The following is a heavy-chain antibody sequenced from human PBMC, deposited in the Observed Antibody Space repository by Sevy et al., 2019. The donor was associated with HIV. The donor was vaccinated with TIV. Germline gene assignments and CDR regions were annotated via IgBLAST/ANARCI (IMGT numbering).Heavy chain of an antibody. CDR2: ISYDGDNK. CDR1: GFPFGSYS. CDR3: ARDPTDYPSYYYLYGLDA. J-gene: IGHJ6*02. D-gene: IGHD3-16*01. Sequence: GGSLRLSCAASGFPFGSYSMLWVRHAAGKGLEWVAVISYDGDNKLYADSVKGRLTISRDNSKRTLYLVMNSLRPEDTAVYFCARDPTDYPSYYYLYGLDAWGQGTTVTVSS. V-gene: IGHV3-30*04.